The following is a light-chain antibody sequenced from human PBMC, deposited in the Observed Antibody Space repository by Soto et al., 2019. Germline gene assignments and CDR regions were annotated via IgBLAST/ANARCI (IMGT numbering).Light chain of an antibody. CDR3: QQSYSTPYT. V-gene: IGKV1-39*01. CDR1: QSISNY. J-gene: IGKJ2*01. Sequence: DIQMTASPSSLSASVGDRVPITCRASQSISNYLYWYPQKPGKAPKLLIYAASSLQSGVPSRFSGSGSGTDFTLTITSLQPEDFATYYCQQSYSTPYTFGQGTKLEIK. CDR2: AAS.